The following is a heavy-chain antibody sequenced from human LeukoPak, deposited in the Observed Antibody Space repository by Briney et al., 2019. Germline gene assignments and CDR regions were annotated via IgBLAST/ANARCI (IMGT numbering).Heavy chain of an antibody. V-gene: IGHV3-23*01. D-gene: IGHD6-13*01. CDR2: ISGSGDST. J-gene: IGHJ4*02. CDR3: ATEARQVSGIVSARDY. Sequence: GGSLRLSCVASGFTFSSYAMSWVRQAPGKGLEWVSAISGSGDSTYYADPVKGRFTISRDNSKNMLYLQMSSLRAEDTAVYYCATEARQVSGIVSARDYWGQGTLVTVSS. CDR1: GFTFSSYA.